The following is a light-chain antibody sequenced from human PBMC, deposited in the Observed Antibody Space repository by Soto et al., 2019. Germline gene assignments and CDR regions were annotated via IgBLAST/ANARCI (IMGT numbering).Light chain of an antibody. Sequence: QLVLTQSPSASASLGASVKITCTLSSGHSSYPIAWHQQQPDKGPRYLMKLNSDGSHSKGDGIPDRVSGSSSGAERYLTISSLQSEDEADYYCQTWATGIRVFGGGTKLTVL. CDR3: QTWATGIRV. J-gene: IGLJ2*01. V-gene: IGLV4-69*01. CDR2: LNSDGSH. CDR1: SGHSSYP.